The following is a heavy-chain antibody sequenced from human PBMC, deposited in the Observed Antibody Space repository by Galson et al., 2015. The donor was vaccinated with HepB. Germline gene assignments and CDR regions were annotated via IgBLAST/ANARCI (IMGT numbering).Heavy chain of an antibody. J-gene: IGHJ4*02. Sequence: SGAEVKKPGESLRISCKGSGYSFASYWINWVRQMPGKGLEWMGRIDPSDSYTNYSPSFQGHVTISADKSITTAYLQWSSLKASDTAIYYCARGTVSGWTPFDYWGQGTLVTVSS. D-gene: IGHD6-19*01. CDR3: ARGTVSGWTPFDY. CDR2: IDPSDSYT. V-gene: IGHV5-10-1*01. CDR1: GYSFASYW.